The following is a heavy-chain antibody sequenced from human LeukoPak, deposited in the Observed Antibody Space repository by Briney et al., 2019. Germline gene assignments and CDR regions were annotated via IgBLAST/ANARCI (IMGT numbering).Heavy chain of an antibody. V-gene: IGHV1-18*01. D-gene: IGHD6-19*01. J-gene: IGHJ4*02. CDR3: ARDAAVAGPRLFNFDY. CDR2: ISAYNGNT. CDR1: GYTFTSYG. Sequence: GASVKVSCKASGYTFTSYGISWVRQAPGQGLEWMGWISAYNGNTNYAQRLQGRVTMTTDTSTSTAYMELRSLRSDDTAVYYCARDAAVAGPRLFNFDYWGQGTLVTVSS.